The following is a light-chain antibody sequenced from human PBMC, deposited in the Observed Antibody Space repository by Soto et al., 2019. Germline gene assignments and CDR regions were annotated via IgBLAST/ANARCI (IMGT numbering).Light chain of an antibody. V-gene: IGKV1-5*03. CDR2: ESS. Sequence: DIQMTQSPSTLSASVGDRITITCRASQSIGRSLAWYQQKPGIAPKLLIYESSSLNSGVPSRFSGSGSGTEFSLTISSLQPDDFATYYCQQYNGYSRTFGQGTKVEIK. CDR1: QSIGRS. CDR3: QQYNGYSRT. J-gene: IGKJ1*01.